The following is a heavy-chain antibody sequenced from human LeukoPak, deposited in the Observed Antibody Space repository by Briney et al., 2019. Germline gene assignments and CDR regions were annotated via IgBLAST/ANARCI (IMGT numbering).Heavy chain of an antibody. CDR1: GLTFSSYA. CDR2: ISSNGGST. D-gene: IGHD6-13*01. CDR3: AREIGGYSP. J-gene: IGHJ5*02. V-gene: IGHV3-64*01. Sequence: GGSLRLSCAASGLTFSSYAMHWVRQAPGKGLEYVSAISSNGGSTYYANSVKGRFTISRDNSKNTLYLQMGSLRAEDMAVYYCAREIGGYSPWGQGTLVTVSS.